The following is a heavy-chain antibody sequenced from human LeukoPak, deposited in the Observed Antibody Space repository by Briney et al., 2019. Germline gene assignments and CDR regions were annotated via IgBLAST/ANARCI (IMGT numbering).Heavy chain of an antibody. J-gene: IGHJ6*01. CDR1: GFTFSSYS. D-gene: IGHD3-9*01. CDR2: MSGFGSTI. Sequence: PGGSLRLSRAASGFTFSSYSMNWVRQAPGKGLEWISYMSGFGSTIYYADSVKGRFTISRDNAKNSLYLQMNRLRAEDTAVYYCASSRYFDMDVWGQGTTVTVFS. V-gene: IGHV3-48*04. CDR3: ASSRYFDMDV.